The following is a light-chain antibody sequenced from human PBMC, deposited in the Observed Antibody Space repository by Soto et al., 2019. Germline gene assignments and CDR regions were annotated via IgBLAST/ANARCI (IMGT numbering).Light chain of an antibody. V-gene: IGKV3-11*01. CDR3: QQRSNWPLT. J-gene: IGKJ4*01. Sequence: EIVLTQSPATLSLSPGERVSLYCRASQRVSSYLAWYQQKPGQAPRLLIYDASNRATGIPARFSGSGSGTDFTLTISSLEPEDFAVYYCQQRSNWPLTFGGGTKVEIK. CDR2: DAS. CDR1: QRVSSY.